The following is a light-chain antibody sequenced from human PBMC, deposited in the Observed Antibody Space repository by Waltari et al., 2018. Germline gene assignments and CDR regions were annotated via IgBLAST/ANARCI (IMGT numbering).Light chain of an antibody. CDR1: AVSRHY. V-gene: IGLV3-25*03. CDR2: KDT. J-gene: IGLJ1*01. CDR3: QSTDNSGAYV. Sequence: SYDLTQPPSVSVPPGQTAMITCSGAAVSRHYPYWYQQKTGQAPVLVIYKDTERPSGIPERFSGSTSGTTVTLTISGVQTEDEGDYYCQSTDNSGAYVFGPGTRVSVL.